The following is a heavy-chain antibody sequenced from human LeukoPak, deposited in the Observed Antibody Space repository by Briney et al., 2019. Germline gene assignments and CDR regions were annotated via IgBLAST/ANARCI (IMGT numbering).Heavy chain of an antibody. CDR1: GFTFSSYA. CDR3: AKDNYGDYEAPHFDY. D-gene: IGHD4-17*01. V-gene: IGHV3-23*01. J-gene: IGHJ4*02. Sequence: GGSLRLSCAASGFTFSSYAMSWVRRAPGKGLEWVSAISGSGGSTYYADSVKGRFTISRDNSKNTLYLQMNSLRAEDTAVYYCAKDNYGDYEAPHFDYWGQGTLVTVSS. CDR2: ISGSGGST.